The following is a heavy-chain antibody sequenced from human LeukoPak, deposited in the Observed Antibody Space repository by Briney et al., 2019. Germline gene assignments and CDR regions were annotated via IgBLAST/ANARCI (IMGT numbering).Heavy chain of an antibody. Sequence: GGSLRLSCAASGFTFSSYGMHWVRQAPDKGLEWVAIIWYDGSNKFYADSVKGRFTISRDNSKNTLYLQMNSLRAEDTAVYYCARDDTVYFDYWGQGILVTVSS. D-gene: IGHD2-2*02. V-gene: IGHV3-33*01. CDR3: ARDDTVYFDY. CDR2: IWYDGSNK. J-gene: IGHJ4*02. CDR1: GFTFSSYG.